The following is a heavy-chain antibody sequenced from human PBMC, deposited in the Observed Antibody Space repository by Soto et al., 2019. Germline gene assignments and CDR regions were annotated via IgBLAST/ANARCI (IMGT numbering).Heavy chain of an antibody. CDR1: GGTFSSYA. J-gene: IGHJ6*02. V-gene: IGHV1-69*01. Sequence: QLQLVQSGAEVKKPGSSVKVSCKASGGTFSSYAISWVRQAPGQGLEWMGGVIPIFGTANYAQKFQGRVTITADESTSTAYMELSSLRSEDTAVYYCASNSGTVVTSPYFYYYGMDVWGQGTTVTVSS. D-gene: IGHD2-15*01. CDR2: VIPIFGTA. CDR3: ASNSGTVVTSPYFYYYGMDV.